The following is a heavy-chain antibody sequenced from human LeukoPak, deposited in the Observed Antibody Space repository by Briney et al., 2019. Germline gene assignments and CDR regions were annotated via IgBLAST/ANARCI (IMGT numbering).Heavy chain of an antibody. CDR3: ARDRSGWYRDAFDI. J-gene: IGHJ3*02. V-gene: IGHV3-48*04. D-gene: IGHD6-19*01. Sequence: GGSLRLSCAASGFTFSSYGMHWVRQAPGKGLEWVSYISSSGSTIYYADSVKGRFTISRDNAKNSLYLQMNSLRAEDTAVYYCARDRSGWYRDAFDIWGQGTMVTVSS. CDR2: ISSSGSTI. CDR1: GFTFSSYG.